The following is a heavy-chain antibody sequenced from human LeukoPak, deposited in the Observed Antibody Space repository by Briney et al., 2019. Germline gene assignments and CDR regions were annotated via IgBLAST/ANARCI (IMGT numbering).Heavy chain of an antibody. Sequence: ASVKVSCKASGGTFSSYAISWVRQAPGQGLEWMGWMNPNSGNTGYAQKFQGRVTMTRNTSISTAYMELSSLRSEDTAVYYCARGVTAHHFDYWGQGTLVTVSS. CDR2: MNPNSGNT. CDR3: ARGVTAHHFDY. D-gene: IGHD2-21*02. V-gene: IGHV1-8*02. CDR1: GGTFSSYA. J-gene: IGHJ4*02.